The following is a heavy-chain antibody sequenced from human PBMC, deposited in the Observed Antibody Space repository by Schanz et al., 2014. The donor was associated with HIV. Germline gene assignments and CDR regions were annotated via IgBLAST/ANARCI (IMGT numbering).Heavy chain of an antibody. CDR2: ISASGST. Sequence: QVQLQESGPGLVKPSETLSLTCTVSGGSVSGHYWSWIRQPAGKGLEWIGRISASGSTNYNPSLKRRVTLSVDTSKTQFSLKLSSVTAADTAVYYCGRVSGYYGMDVWGQGTAVTVSS. J-gene: IGHJ6*02. CDR1: GGSVSGHY. V-gene: IGHV4-4*07. CDR3: GRVSGYYGMDV. D-gene: IGHD6-25*01.